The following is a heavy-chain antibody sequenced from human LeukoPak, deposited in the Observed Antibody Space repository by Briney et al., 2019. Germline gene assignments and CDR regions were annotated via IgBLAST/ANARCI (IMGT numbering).Heavy chain of an antibody. CDR2: ISCSSSYI. CDR3: ARDLGPPDY. CDR1: GFTFSSYS. V-gene: IGHV3-21*01. Sequence: GGSLRLSCAASGFTFSSYSMNWVHQAPGKGLEWVSSISCSSSYIYHADSVKGRFTISRDNAKNSLYLQMNSLRAEDTAVYYCARDLGPPDYWGQGTLVTVSS. J-gene: IGHJ4*02.